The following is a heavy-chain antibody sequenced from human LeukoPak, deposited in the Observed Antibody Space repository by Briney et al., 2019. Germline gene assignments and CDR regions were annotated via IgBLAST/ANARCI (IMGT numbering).Heavy chain of an antibody. CDR2: IKQDGNEK. Sequence: GGSLRLSCAASGFTFSSYWMNWVRQAPGKGLEWVANIKQDGNEKYYADSVKGRFTIPRDNAKNSLYLQMNSLRAEDTAVYYCAIEIAVAVTGVDYWGQGTLVTVSS. V-gene: IGHV3-7*01. J-gene: IGHJ4*02. D-gene: IGHD6-19*01. CDR1: GFTFSSYW. CDR3: AIEIAVAVTGVDY.